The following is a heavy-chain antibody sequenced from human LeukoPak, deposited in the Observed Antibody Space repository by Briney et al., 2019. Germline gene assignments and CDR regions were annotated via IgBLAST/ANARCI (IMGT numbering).Heavy chain of an antibody. V-gene: IGHV3-15*01. D-gene: IGHD3-3*01. Sequence: GGSLRLSCAASGFTFSNAWMSWVRQAPGKGLEWVGRIKSKTDGGTTDYAAPVKGRCTISRDDSKNTLYLQMNSLKTEDTAVYYCTTEERITIFGVVIIPVDYFDYWGQGTLVTVSS. CDR2: IKSKTDGGTT. CDR1: GFTFSNAW. CDR3: TTEERITIFGVVIIPVDYFDY. J-gene: IGHJ4*02.